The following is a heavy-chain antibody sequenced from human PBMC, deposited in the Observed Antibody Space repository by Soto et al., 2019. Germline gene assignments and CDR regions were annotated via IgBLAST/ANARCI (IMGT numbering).Heavy chain of an antibody. J-gene: IGHJ4*02. CDR2: IFYFGST. V-gene: IGHV4-59*08. Sequence: SETLSLTCTVSGGSISSYYWSWIRQTPGKGLEWIGYIFYFGSTNYNPSLKSRVTLSINTSKNQLSLKLSSVTAADTAVYYCARHSPDFDWLSQFDYWGQGTLVTVSS. D-gene: IGHD3-9*01. CDR1: GGSISSYY. CDR3: ARHSPDFDWLSQFDY.